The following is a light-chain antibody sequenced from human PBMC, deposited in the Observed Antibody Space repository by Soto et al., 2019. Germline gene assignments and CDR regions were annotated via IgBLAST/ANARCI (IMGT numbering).Light chain of an antibody. V-gene: IGKV3-11*01. Sequence: EIVLTQSPATLSLSPGERATLSCRASQTISSYLAWYQKKSGQPPRLLIYDASNRATGIPARFSGSGSGTDFTLTISSLEPEEFAVYYCQQRSNWPPITVGQGTRLEIK. CDR3: QQRSNWPPIT. CDR2: DAS. J-gene: IGKJ5*01. CDR1: QTISSY.